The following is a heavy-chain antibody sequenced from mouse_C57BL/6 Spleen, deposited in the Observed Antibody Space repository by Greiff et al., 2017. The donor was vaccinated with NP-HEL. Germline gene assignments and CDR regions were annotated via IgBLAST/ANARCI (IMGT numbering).Heavy chain of an antibody. CDR1: GYAFSSYW. V-gene: IGHV1-80*01. CDR2: IYPGDGDT. CDR3: AREIYYDYDGAY. Sequence: QVQLQQSGAELVKPGASVKISCKASGYAFSSYWMNWVKQRPGKGREWIGQIYPGDGDTNYNGKFKGKATLTADKSASTAYMQLSSLTSEDSAVYFCAREIYYDYDGAYWGQGTLVTVSA. D-gene: IGHD2-4*01. J-gene: IGHJ3*01.